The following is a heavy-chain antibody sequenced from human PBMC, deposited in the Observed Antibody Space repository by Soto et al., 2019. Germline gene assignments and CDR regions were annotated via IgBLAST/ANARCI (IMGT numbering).Heavy chain of an antibody. CDR1: AYTFTNYA. CDR2: ISGDNGNT. D-gene: IGHD2-15*01. Sequence: QVQLVQSGAEVKKPGASVRVSCQTSAYTFTNYAVCWVRQAPGQGLEWMGWISGDNGNTIYAQKFQGRVTMTTDTSTRKAYMELRSLRSDDTAVYYCATGLLGYCSGGSCYSDSWGQGTLVTVSS. CDR3: ATGLLGYCSGGSCYSDS. V-gene: IGHV1-18*01. J-gene: IGHJ4*02.